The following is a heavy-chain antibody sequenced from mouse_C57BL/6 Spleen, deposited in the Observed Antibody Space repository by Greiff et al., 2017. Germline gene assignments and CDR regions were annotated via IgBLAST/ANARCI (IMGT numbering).Heavy chain of an antibody. CDR2: IWSDGCT. V-gene: IGHV2-6-1*01. J-gene: IGHJ4*01. Sequence: QVQLKESGPGLVAPSQILSITCTVSGLPLTSHRVHRVRPPPGKGLEWLVVIWSDGCTIYNSAFKSKLSISKDNSKSKDYLKINSLQKKNTAMYDCTGHKGYGYGDYAEDYWGQGTTLTVSS. D-gene: IGHD2-2*01. CDR3: TGHKGYGYGDYAEDY. CDR1: GLPLTSHR.